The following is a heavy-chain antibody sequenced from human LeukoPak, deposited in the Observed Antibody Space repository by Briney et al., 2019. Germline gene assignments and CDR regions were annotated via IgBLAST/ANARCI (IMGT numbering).Heavy chain of an antibody. CDR1: GFTFSNYA. Sequence: PGGSLRLSCGASGFTFSNYAMSWVRQAPGKGLESVSDIRSTGGTTAYADSVKGRFTISRDNAKNSLYLEMTSLRAEDTAVYYCARGLGSGSYYKYWGQGTLVTVSS. D-gene: IGHD3-10*01. J-gene: IGHJ4*02. V-gene: IGHV3-23*01. CDR2: IRSTGGTT. CDR3: ARGLGSGSYYKY.